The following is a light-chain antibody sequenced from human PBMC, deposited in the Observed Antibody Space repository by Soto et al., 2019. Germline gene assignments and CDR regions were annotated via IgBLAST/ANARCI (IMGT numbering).Light chain of an antibody. Sequence: DIQMTQSPSTLSASVGDRVTITCRASQSISGWLAWYQQKPGKAPKVLIYDAPSLESGVPSRFSGSGSGTEFTLTSSSLQPDDFATYYCQQYNSYGTFGQGTKVEIK. CDR2: DAP. J-gene: IGKJ1*01. V-gene: IGKV1-5*01. CDR1: QSISGW. CDR3: QQYNSYGT.